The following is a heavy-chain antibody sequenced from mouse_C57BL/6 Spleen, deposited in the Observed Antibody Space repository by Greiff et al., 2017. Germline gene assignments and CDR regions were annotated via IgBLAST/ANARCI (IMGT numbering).Heavy chain of an antibody. CDR2: INPNNGGT. CDR3: APYYYGSSSEEYFEG. CDR1: GYTFTDYY. J-gene: IGHJ1*03. V-gene: IGHV1-26*01. Sequence: VQLQQSGPELVKPGASVKISCKASGYTFTDYYMNWVKQSPGKSLEWIGDINPNNGGTSYNQKFKGKATLTVDKSSSTAYMELRSLTSEDSAVYYCAPYYYGSSSEEYFEGWGTGTTVTVSS. D-gene: IGHD1-1*01.